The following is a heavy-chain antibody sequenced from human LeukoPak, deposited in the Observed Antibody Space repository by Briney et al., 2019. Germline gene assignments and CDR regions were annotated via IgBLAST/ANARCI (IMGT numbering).Heavy chain of an antibody. Sequence: PGGSLRLSCAASGFTFSSYAMSWVRQAPGKGLEWVSGISGSGGITYHADSVKGRFTISRDNSKNTLYLQMNSLRAEDTAVYYCAKDGEGSSSSQYFQHWGQGTLVTVSS. CDR3: AKDGEGSSSSQYFQH. V-gene: IGHV3-23*01. D-gene: IGHD6-6*01. J-gene: IGHJ1*01. CDR2: ISGSGGIT. CDR1: GFTFSSYA.